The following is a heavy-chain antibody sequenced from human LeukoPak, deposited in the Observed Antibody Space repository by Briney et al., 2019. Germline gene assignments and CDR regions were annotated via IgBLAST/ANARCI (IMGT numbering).Heavy chain of an antibody. Sequence: ASVKVSCKASGYTFTSYAMHWVRQAPGQRLEWMGWINAGNGNTKYSQKFQGRVTITRDTSASTAYMELSSLRSEDTAVYYCARDSTMYGSGSYSFDYWGQGTLVTVSS. V-gene: IGHV1-3*01. D-gene: IGHD3-10*01. CDR1: GYTFTSYA. CDR2: INAGNGNT. J-gene: IGHJ4*02. CDR3: ARDSTMYGSGSYSFDY.